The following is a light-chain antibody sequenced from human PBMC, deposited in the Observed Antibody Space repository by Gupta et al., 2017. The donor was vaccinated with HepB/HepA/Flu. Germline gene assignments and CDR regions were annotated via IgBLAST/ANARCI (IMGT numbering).Light chain of an antibody. J-gene: IGKJ4*01. Sequence: EIVLRQSPGTLSFSPGERATLSCRASQSVSSSYLAWYQQKPGQAPRLLIYGASSRATGIPDRFSGSGSGTDFTLTISRLEPEDFAVYYCQQYGSSPPITFGGGTKVEIK. CDR2: GAS. CDR3: QQYGSSPPIT. CDR1: QSVSSSY. V-gene: IGKV3-20*01.